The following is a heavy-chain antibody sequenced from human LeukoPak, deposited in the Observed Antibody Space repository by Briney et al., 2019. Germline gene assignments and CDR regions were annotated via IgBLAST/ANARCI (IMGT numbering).Heavy chain of an antibody. CDR1: GGSISSYY. V-gene: IGHV4-59*01. CDR3: ARGEMYYYGSGSYSIDY. Sequence: SETLSLTCTVSGGSISSYYWSWIRQPPEKGLEWIGYIYYSGSTNYNPSLKSRVTISVDTSKNQFSLKLSSVTAADTAVYYCARGEMYYYGSGSYSIDYWGQGTLVTVPS. CDR2: IYYSGST. D-gene: IGHD3-10*01. J-gene: IGHJ4*02.